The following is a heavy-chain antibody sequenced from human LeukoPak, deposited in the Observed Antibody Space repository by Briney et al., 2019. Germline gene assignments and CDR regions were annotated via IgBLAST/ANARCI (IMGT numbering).Heavy chain of an antibody. D-gene: IGHD5-12*01. CDR2: IYRSGST. J-gene: IGHJ4*02. V-gene: IGHV4-30-2*01. CDR1: GGPISSGGYS. CDR3: ARGGWLRSLFDY. Sequence: PSETLSLTCAVSGGPISSGGYSWSWIRQPPGKGLEWIGYIYRSGSTYYNPSLKSRVTISVDRSKNQFSLKLSSVTAADTAVYYCARGGWLRSLFDYWGQGTLVTVSS.